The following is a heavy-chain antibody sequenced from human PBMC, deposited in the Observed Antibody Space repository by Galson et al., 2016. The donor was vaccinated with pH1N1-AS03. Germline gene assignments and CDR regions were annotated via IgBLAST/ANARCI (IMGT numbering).Heavy chain of an antibody. J-gene: IGHJ4*02. CDR2: IYYSGST. D-gene: IGHD3-9*01. Sequence: SETLSLTCTVSGASITSGGHYWTWIRQHPGKGLEWIGYIYYSGSTNYNPSLKSRVTMSVDTSKNQFSLRLNSVTAADTAVYYCARTGFYDILTGSVPPFDFWGQGILVTVSS. CDR1: GASITSGGHY. CDR3: ARTGFYDILTGSVPPFDF. V-gene: IGHV4-61*08.